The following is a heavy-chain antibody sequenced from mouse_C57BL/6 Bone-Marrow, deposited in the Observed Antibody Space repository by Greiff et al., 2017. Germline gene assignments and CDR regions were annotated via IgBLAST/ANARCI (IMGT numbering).Heavy chain of an antibody. J-gene: IGHJ1*03. CDR2: IDPSDSYT. D-gene: IGHD2-1*01. CDR3: ARPPSGNYGWYFDV. Sequence: VQLQQPGAELVMPGASVKLSCKASGYTFTSYWMHWVKQRPGQGLEWIGEIDPSDSYTNYNQKFKGKSTLTVDKSSSTAYMQLSSLTSEGSAVYYCARPPSGNYGWYFDVWGTGTTVTVSS. V-gene: IGHV1-69*01. CDR1: GYTFTSYW.